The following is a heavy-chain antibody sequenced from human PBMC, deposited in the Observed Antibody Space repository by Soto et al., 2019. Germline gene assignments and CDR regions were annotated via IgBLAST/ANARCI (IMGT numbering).Heavy chain of an antibody. CDR2: ISGSGGST. CDR3: ASWPGSRWPKTLEDDWFDP. V-gene: IGHV3-23*01. J-gene: IGHJ5*02. D-gene: IGHD6-13*01. CDR1: GFSFSSYA. Sequence: XGCLRLTCAACGFSFSSYAMSWVRQAPGKGLEWVSAISGSGGSTYYADSVKGRFTISRDNSKNTLYLQMNSLRAEDTAVYYCASWPGSRWPKTLEDDWFDPWGQRTLVTVPS.